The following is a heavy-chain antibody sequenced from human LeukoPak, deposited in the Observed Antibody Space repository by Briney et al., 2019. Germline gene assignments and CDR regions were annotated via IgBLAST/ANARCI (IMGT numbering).Heavy chain of an antibody. CDR1: GFTFSDYW. J-gene: IGHJ4*02. D-gene: IGHD7-27*01. CDR3: ARDRSTTNGGFDY. Sequence: PGGSLRLSCAASGFTFSDYWMHWVRQAPGKGLDWVSRINIDGSDTTYADSVKGRFTTSRDNAKSTLYLQMNSLRVEDTAVYFCARDRSTTNGGFDYWGQGTLVTVSS. CDR2: INIDGSDT. V-gene: IGHV3-74*01.